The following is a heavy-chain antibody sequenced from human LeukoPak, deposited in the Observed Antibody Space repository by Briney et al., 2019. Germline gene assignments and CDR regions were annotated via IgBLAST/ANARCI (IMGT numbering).Heavy chain of an antibody. V-gene: IGHV3-71*01. CDR3: ARVSRGGITASWFDP. CDR1: GFTFSSYR. Sequence: GGSLRLSCAASGFTFSSYRMYWVRQAPGKGLVWVTSIRSNTYGGSTEYVPSVKGRFTISRDDSNSIAYLQMNSLKAEDTAIYYCARVSRGGITASWFDPWGQGTLVTVSS. D-gene: IGHD6-13*01. CDR2: IRSNTYGGST. J-gene: IGHJ5*02.